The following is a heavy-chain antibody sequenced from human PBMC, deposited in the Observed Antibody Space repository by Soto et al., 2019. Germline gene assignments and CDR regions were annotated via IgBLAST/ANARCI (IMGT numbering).Heavy chain of an antibody. CDR2: IYYIGTT. CDR3: SRGSTYYGFLT. J-gene: IGHJ5*02. CDR1: ADSMGSGDYY. Sequence: QVQLQESGPGLVKPSQTLSLTCTVSADSMGSGDYYWTWIRQPPGKGLEWIGYIYYIGTTFYNPTLASRVTISIDTSKNHFSLRLTSVTAADTAVYYCSRGSTYYGFLTWGQGTLVTVSS. D-gene: IGHD3-10*01. V-gene: IGHV4-30-4*01.